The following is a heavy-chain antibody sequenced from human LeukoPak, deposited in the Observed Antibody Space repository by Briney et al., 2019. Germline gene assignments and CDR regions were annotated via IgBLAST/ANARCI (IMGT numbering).Heavy chain of an antibody. Sequence: PGRSLRLSCAASGFTFDDYAMHWVRQAPGKGLEWVSGISWNSGSIGYADSVKGRFTISRDNAKNSLYLQMNSLRAEDTALYYCAKDFGDFWSGYSPIFDYWGQGTLVTVSS. V-gene: IGHV3-9*01. CDR3: AKDFGDFWSGYSPIFDY. D-gene: IGHD3-3*01. CDR2: ISWNSGSI. J-gene: IGHJ4*02. CDR1: GFTFDDYA.